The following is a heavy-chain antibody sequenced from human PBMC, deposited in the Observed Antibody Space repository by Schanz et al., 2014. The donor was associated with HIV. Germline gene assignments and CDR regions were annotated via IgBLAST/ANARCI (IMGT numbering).Heavy chain of an antibody. CDR1: GFTFSSYG. V-gene: IGHV3-33*01. CDR3: ARDGYSYYYGLDV. J-gene: IGHJ6*02. Sequence: QVQLVESGGGVVQPGRSLRLSCAASGFTFSSYGMNWVRQAPGKGLEWVAVIWYDGSKKYYADSVKGRFTISRDNSKNTVYLQLKGLRAEDTAVYYCARDGYSYYYGLDVWGQGTTVTVSS. D-gene: IGHD2-21*01. CDR2: IWYDGSKK.